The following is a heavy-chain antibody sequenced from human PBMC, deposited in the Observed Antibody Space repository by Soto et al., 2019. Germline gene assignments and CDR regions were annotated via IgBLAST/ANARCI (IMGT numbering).Heavy chain of an antibody. CDR3: ARGGRAYNWFDP. D-gene: IGHD1-26*01. CDR1: GGSFSGYD. J-gene: IGHJ5*02. CDR2: INHSGST. Sequence: QVQLQQWGAGLLKPSETLSLTCAVYGGSFSGYDWSWIRQPPGQGLEWIGEINHSGSTNYNPPLKSRVTTSVDTSKNQFPLKLSSVTAADTEVYYCARGGRAYNWFDPWGQGTLVTVSS. V-gene: IGHV4-34*01.